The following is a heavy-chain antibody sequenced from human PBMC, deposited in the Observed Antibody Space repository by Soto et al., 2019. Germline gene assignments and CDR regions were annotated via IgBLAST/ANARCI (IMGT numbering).Heavy chain of an antibody. CDR2: IYPGDSDT. Sequence: PGESLKISCKGSGYIFTSYWIAWVRQMPGKGLELMGIIYPGDSDTRYSPSFQGQVTISVDKSISTADLQWSSLKASDTAMYYCARRGYCSGGSCHSAAFDIWGQGTMVT. J-gene: IGHJ3*02. CDR3: ARRGYCSGGSCHSAAFDI. D-gene: IGHD2-15*01. V-gene: IGHV5-51*01. CDR1: GYIFTSYW.